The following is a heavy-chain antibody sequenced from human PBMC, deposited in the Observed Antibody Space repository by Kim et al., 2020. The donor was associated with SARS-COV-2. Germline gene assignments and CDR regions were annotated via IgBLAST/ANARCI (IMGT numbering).Heavy chain of an antibody. V-gene: IGHV1-69*13. CDR1: GGTFSSYA. CDR3: ASYSGSYYHYYYGMDV. D-gene: IGHD1-26*01. CDR2: IIPIFGTA. J-gene: IGHJ6*02. Sequence: SVKVSCKASGGTFSSYAISWVRQAPGQGLEWMGGIIPIFGTANYAQKFQGTVTITADESTSTAYMELSSLRSEDTAVYYCASYSGSYYHYYYGMDVWGQGTTVTVSS.